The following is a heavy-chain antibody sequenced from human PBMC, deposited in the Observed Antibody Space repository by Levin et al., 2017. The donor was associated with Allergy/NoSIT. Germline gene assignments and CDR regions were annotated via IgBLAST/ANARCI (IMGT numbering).Heavy chain of an antibody. CDR2: ISTTSSTV. V-gene: IGHV3-48*02. D-gene: IGHD3-10*01. CDR3: ARAGGTSYYASGTHGDL. CDR1: GFTFSTYA. Sequence: GGSLRLSCAASGFTFSTYAMNWVRQAPGKGLEWLSYISTTSSTVYYAGSLKGRFTISRDNARNSLFLQMNSLRDEDTAVYYCARAGGTSYYASGTHGDLWGRGTLVTVSS. J-gene: IGHJ5*02.